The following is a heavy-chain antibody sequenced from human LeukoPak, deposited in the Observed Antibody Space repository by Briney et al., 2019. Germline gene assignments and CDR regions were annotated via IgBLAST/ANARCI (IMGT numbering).Heavy chain of an antibody. CDR1: GGSISSYY. Sequence: PSETLSLTCTVSGGSISSYYWSWIRQPPGKGLEWIGYIYYSGSTNYNPSLKSRVTISVDTSKNQFSLKLSSVTAADTAVYYCARDDSNDAFDIWGQGTMVTVSS. V-gene: IGHV4-59*12. J-gene: IGHJ3*02. CDR2: IYYSGST. D-gene: IGHD4-11*01. CDR3: ARDDSNDAFDI.